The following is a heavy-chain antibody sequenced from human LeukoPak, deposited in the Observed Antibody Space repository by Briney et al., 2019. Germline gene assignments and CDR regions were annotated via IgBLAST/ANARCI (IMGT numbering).Heavy chain of an antibody. D-gene: IGHD3-10*01. CDR2: INSDGSST. J-gene: IGHJ4*02. Sequence: PGGSLRFSCAASGFTFSSYWMHWVRQPPGKGLVWVSRINSDGSSTSFADSVKGRFTISRVNAKNTLHLQMNSLRAEDTAVYYCARGYYGFDYWGQGTLVTVSS. CDR3: ARGYYGFDY. V-gene: IGHV3-74*01. CDR1: GFTFSSYW.